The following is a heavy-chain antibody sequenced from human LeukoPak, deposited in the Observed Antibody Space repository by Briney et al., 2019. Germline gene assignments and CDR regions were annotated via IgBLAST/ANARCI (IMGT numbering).Heavy chain of an antibody. CDR2: ISYDGNNK. V-gene: IGHV3-30-3*01. Sequence: PGRSLRLSCAASGFTFSTYAMHWVRQAPGKGLEWVAVISYDGNNKYYADSVKGRFTISRDNSKNTLHLQMNSLRAEDTAVYYCAKDRAAAGPRGFDYWGQGTLVTVSS. J-gene: IGHJ4*02. CDR3: AKDRAAAGPRGFDY. CDR1: GFTFSTYA. D-gene: IGHD6-13*01.